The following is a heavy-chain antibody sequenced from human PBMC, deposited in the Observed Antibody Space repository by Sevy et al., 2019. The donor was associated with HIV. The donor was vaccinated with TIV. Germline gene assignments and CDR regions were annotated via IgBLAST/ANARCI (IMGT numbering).Heavy chain of an antibody. CDR2: ISWNSGSI. J-gene: IGHJ6*02. D-gene: IGHD6-13*01. CDR1: GFTFDDYA. V-gene: IGHV3-9*01. CDR3: AKDSGFSIAAAGVQNGMDV. Sequence: GGSLRLSCAASGFTFDDYAMHWVRQAPGKGLEWVSGISWNSGSIGYADSVKGRFTISRDNAKNSLYLQMNSLRAEDTALYYCAKDSGFSIAAAGVQNGMDVWGQGTTVTVSS.